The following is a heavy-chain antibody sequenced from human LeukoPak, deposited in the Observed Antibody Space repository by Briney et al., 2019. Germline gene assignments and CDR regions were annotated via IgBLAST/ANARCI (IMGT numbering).Heavy chain of an antibody. CDR2: INPICGTA. CDR1: GCTFSSYA. CDR3: ARSGDVVVPAALPYYYYYYGMDV. J-gene: IGHJ6*04. Sequence: GSSVKVSCKASGCTFSSYAISWVRQAPGQGLEWMGGINPICGTANYAHKFQGRVTITADESTRTAYIELSSLRSEETAVYYCARSGDVVVPAALPYYYYYYGMDVWGKGTTVTVSS. D-gene: IGHD2-2*01. V-gene: IGHV1-69*01.